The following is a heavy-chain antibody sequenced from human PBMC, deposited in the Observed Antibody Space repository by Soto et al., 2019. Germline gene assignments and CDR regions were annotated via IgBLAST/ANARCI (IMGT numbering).Heavy chain of an antibody. D-gene: IGHD6-13*01. V-gene: IGHV1-69*13. CDR2: IIPIFGTA. CDR1: GGTFSSYA. CDR3: ARARAQDSSPPAV. J-gene: IGHJ6*02. Sequence: GASVKVSCKASGGTFSSYAISWVRQAPGQGLEWIGGIIPIFGTANYAQRFQGRVTITADESTSTAYMELSSLRSEDTAVYYCARARAQDSSPPAVWGQGTTVTVSS.